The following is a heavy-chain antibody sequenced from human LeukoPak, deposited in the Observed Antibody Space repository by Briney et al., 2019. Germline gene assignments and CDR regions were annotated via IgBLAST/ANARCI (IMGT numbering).Heavy chain of an antibody. CDR3: ARSVGYCSGGSCDEGY. CDR1: GYSISSGYY. D-gene: IGHD2-15*01. CDR2: IYHNGST. J-gene: IGHJ4*02. Sequence: SETLSLTCAVSGYSISSGYYWGWIRQPPRQGLEWIGSIYHNGSTYYNPSLKSRVTISVDTSKNQFSLKLSSVTAADTAVYYCARSVGYCSGGSCDEGYWGQGTLVTVSS. V-gene: IGHV4-38-2*01.